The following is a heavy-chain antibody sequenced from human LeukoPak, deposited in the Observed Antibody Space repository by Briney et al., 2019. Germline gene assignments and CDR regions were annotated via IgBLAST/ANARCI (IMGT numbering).Heavy chain of an antibody. CDR1: GFTFSSYE. CDR3: ASSIMITFGGVNPAPFDY. Sequence: GGSLRLSCAASGFTFSSYEMNWVRQAPGKGLEWVSYISSSGSTIYYADSVKGRFTISRDNAKNSLYLQMNSLRAEDTAFYYCASSIMITFGGVNPAPFDYWGQGTLVTVSS. D-gene: IGHD3-16*01. V-gene: IGHV3-48*03. J-gene: IGHJ4*02. CDR2: ISSSGSTI.